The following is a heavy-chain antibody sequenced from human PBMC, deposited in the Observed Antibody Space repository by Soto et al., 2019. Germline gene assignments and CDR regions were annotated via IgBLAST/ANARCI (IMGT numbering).Heavy chain of an antibody. Sequence: QVQLVESGGGVVQPGRSLRLSCAASGFTFSSYAMHWVRQAPGKGLEWVAVISYDGSNKYYADSVKGRFTISRDNSKNTLYLQMNSLRAGDTAVYYCARDPGLLVVVVAALLDYWGQGTLVTVSS. D-gene: IGHD2-15*01. V-gene: IGHV3-30-3*01. CDR2: ISYDGSNK. CDR1: GFTFSSYA. J-gene: IGHJ4*02. CDR3: ARDPGLLVVVVAALLDY.